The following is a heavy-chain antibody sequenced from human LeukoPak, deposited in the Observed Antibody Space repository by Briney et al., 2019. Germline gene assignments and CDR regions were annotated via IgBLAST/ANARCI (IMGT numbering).Heavy chain of an antibody. CDR2: IYNSANT. V-gene: IGHV4-39*01. CDR3: ARGRIAMAGAYLY. CDR1: GDSISSSSYC. Sequence: PSETLSLTCTVSGDSISSSSYCWDWIRQPPGKGLEWIGNIYNSANTHYNPSLKTRITMSVDTSKNQFSLKLNSVTAADTAVYYCARGRIAMAGAYLYWGQGTLVTVSS. J-gene: IGHJ4*02. D-gene: IGHD6-19*01.